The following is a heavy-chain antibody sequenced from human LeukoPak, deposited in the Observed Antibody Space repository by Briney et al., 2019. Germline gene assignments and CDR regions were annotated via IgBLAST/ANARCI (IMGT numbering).Heavy chain of an antibody. D-gene: IGHD5-24*01. CDR3: ARDQSGDGYNSGYFDY. V-gene: IGHV1-2*02. Sequence: ASVKVSCKASGYTFTDYHINWVRQAPGQGLEWMGWINPNNGDTKYAQKFQGRVTMTRDTSTSTVYMELSSLRSEDTAVYYCARDQSGDGYNSGYFDYWGQGTLVTVSS. CDR2: INPNNGDT. J-gene: IGHJ4*02. CDR1: GYTFTDYH.